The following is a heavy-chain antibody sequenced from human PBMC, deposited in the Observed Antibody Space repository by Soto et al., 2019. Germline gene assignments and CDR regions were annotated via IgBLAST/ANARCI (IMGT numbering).Heavy chain of an antibody. CDR1: GFTFSSYS. V-gene: IGHV3-48*01. CDR3: ERNTVNLDY. J-gene: IGHJ4*02. Sequence: EVQLVESGGGLVQPGGSLRLSCAASGFTFSSYSMNWVRQAPGKGLEWVSYISSSSSTIYYADSVKGRFTISRDNAKNSLYLQMNSLRAEDTAVYYCERNTVNLDYWGQGTLVTVSS. D-gene: IGHD4-17*01. CDR2: ISSSSSTI.